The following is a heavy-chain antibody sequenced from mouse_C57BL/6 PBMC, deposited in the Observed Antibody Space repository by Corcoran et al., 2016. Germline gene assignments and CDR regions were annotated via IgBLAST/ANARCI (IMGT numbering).Heavy chain of an antibody. CDR2: IDPGSGNT. Sequence: QTHLPHSGPELVKPGAKVKIDWKAAGYTYTDYYINWVKHRPGQGLEWIGWIDPGSGNTKYNEKFTGKATLTIDTSSSTAYMQLSSLTSGDSAVYFCARPQIYYGNPYAMDYCGQGTSVTVSS. J-gene: IGHJ4*01. CDR1: GYTYTDYY. CDR3: ARPQIYYGNPYAMDY. D-gene: IGHD2-1*01. V-gene: IGHV1-84*01.